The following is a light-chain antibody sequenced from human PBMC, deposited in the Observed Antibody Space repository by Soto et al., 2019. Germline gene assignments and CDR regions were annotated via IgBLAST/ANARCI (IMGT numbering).Light chain of an antibody. V-gene: IGKV1-9*01. CDR2: GAS. Sequence: IQLTQSPSSLSASVGDRVTITCRASQGISSYLAWYQQKPGKAPKLLIYGASTLQRGVPSRFSGSGSGTDFTLTISSLQPEDFATYYCQQLNNYPRTFGQGTKVDIK. CDR1: QGISSY. CDR3: QQLNNYPRT. J-gene: IGKJ1*01.